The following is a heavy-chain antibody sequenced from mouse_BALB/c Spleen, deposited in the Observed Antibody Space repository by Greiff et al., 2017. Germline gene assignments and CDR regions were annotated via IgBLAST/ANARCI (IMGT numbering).Heavy chain of an antibody. CDR1: GFAFSSYD. CDR2: ISSGGGST. D-gene: IGHD1-1*01. CDR3: ARHYYGSPYYFDY. Sequence: EVQVVESGGGLVKPGGSLKLSCAASGFAFSSYDMSWVRQTPEKRLEWVAYISSGGGSTYYPDTVKGRFTISRDNAKNTLYLQMSSLKSEDTAMYYCARHYYGSPYYFDYWGQGTTLTVSS. J-gene: IGHJ2*01. V-gene: IGHV5-12-1*01.